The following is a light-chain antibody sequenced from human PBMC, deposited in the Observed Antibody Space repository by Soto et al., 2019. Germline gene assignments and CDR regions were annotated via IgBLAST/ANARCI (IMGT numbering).Light chain of an antibody. CDR2: GAS. V-gene: IGKV3-15*01. CDR1: QTVATN. CDR3: HHATSGLRT. J-gene: IGKJ4*01. Sequence: IVMTQSPVTLSMSPGDRATLSCRASQTVATNVAWYKQKPGQAPRLLIYGASIRATGVPARFSGSGSGTEFTRTIDSLQSEDFAVCYCHHATSGLRTFGRGSRV.